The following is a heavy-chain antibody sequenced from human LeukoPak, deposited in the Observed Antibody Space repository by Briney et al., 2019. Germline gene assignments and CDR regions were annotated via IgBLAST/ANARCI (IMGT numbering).Heavy chain of an antibody. V-gene: IGHV3-30-3*01. Sequence: PGRSLRLSCAASGFTFSNYAMHWFRQAPGKGLEWVAAISYDGSNKYYADSVKGRFTISRDNAKNLLYLQMNSLRVEDTAVYYCARDGVAGARHPFDYWGQGTLVTVSS. CDR1: GFTFSNYA. J-gene: IGHJ4*02. CDR2: ISYDGSNK. CDR3: ARDGVAGARHPFDY. D-gene: IGHD1-26*01.